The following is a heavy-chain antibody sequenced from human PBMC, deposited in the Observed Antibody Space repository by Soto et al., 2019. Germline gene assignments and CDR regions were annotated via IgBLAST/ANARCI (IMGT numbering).Heavy chain of an antibody. Sequence: ASVKVSCKASGGTFSSYAISWVRQAPGQGLEWMGGIIPIFGTANYAQKFQGRDTITADESTSTAYMELSSLRSEDTAVYYCARSRDGYNRDYYGMDVWGQGTTVTVSS. V-gene: IGHV1-69*13. CDR3: ARSRDGYNRDYYGMDV. D-gene: IGHD5-12*01. J-gene: IGHJ6*02. CDR2: IIPIFGTA. CDR1: GGTFSSYA.